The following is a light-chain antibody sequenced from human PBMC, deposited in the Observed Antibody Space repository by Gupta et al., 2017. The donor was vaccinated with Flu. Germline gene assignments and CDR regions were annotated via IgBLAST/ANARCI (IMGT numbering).Light chain of an antibody. V-gene: IGKV1-16*01. CDR2: ATS. J-gene: IGKJ3*01. Sequence: GDRVCITCRASQDIANFLLWFQQKPGKAPKSLIYATSTLQSGVPSRFSGSRSGTDFTLTIYNLQPEDFATYYCQQYKSYPVTFGPGTKVDIK. CDR3: QQYKSYPVT. CDR1: QDIANF.